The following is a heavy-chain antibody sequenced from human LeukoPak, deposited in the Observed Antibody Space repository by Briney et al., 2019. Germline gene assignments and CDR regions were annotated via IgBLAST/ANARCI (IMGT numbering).Heavy chain of an antibody. Sequence: SAKVSCKASGGTFSSYAISWVRQAPGQGLEWMGGIIPIFGTANYAQKFQGRVTITTDESTGTAYMELSSLRSEDTAVYYCARAGGYYDSSGYPDRWGQGTLVTVSS. CDR2: IIPIFGTA. V-gene: IGHV1-69*05. D-gene: IGHD3-22*01. J-gene: IGHJ4*02. CDR3: ARAGGYYDSSGYPDR. CDR1: GGTFSSYA.